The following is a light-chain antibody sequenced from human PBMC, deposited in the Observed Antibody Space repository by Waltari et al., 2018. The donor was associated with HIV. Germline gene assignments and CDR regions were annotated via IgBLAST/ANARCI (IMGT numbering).Light chain of an antibody. CDR3: QQYGGSALFT. V-gene: IGKV3-20*01. CDR2: GAS. Sequence: VLTQSPGTVSLSPGERAPLSCRPSQTVSRNYVAWYQHKPGQAPRPLIYGASNRAAGIPDRFSGSGSGTDFTLTISRLEPEDFAVYYCQQYGGSALFTFGPGTKVEIK. J-gene: IGKJ3*01. CDR1: QTVSRNY.